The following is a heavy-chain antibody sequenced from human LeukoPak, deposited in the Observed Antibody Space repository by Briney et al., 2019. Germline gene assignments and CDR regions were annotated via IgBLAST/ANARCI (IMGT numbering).Heavy chain of an antibody. CDR2: IRYDGSNK. Sequence: GGSLRLSCAASGFTFSSYAMHWVRQAPGKGLEWVAFIRYDGSNKYYADSVKGRFTISRDNSKNTLYLQMNSLRAEDTAVYYCGKGSSSFHDAFDIWGQGTMVTVSS. D-gene: IGHD6-13*01. J-gene: IGHJ3*02. CDR3: GKGSSSFHDAFDI. CDR1: GFTFSSYA. V-gene: IGHV3-30*02.